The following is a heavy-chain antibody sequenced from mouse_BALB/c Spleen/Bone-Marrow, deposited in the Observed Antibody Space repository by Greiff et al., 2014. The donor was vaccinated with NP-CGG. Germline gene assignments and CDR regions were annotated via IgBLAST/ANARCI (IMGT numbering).Heavy chain of an antibody. J-gene: IGHJ2*01. CDR2: ISPGDGNT. V-gene: IGHV1S56*01. Sequence: VKLMESGPELVKPGALVKISCKASGYTFTTYDINWVKQRPGQGLEWIGWISPGDGNTNYNEKFKGKATLTADKSSSTAYMQLSSLTSENSAVYFCARGGDYRYFDYWGQGTTLTVSS. CDR3: ARGGDYRYFDY. CDR1: GYTFTTYD. D-gene: IGHD2-4*01.